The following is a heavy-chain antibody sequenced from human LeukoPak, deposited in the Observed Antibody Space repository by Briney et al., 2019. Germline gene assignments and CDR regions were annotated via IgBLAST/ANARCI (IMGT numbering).Heavy chain of an antibody. V-gene: IGHV1-8*03. CDR3: ARVEFRYGAFGFDI. CDR1: GYTFTSYD. D-gene: IGHD3-9*01. J-gene: IGHJ3*02. Sequence: ASVKVSCKASGYTFTSYDINWVRRATGQGLEWMGWMNPNGGNTGYAQKFQGRVTITRNTSISTAYMELSSLRSEDTAVYYCARVEFRYGAFGFDIWGQGTMVTASS. CDR2: MNPNGGNT.